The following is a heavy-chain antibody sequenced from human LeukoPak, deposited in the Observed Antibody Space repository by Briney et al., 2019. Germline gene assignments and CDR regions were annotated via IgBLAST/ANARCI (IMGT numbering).Heavy chain of an antibody. CDR2: IYYSGST. V-gene: IGHV4-59*05. Sequence: SETLSLTCTVSGGSISSYYWSWIRQPPGKGLEWIGSIYYSGSTYYNPSLKSRVTISVDTSKNQFSLKLSSVTAADTAVYYCARVHLAGIAAAMGWWFDPWGQGTLVTVSS. CDR1: GGSISSYY. D-gene: IGHD6-13*01. J-gene: IGHJ5*02. CDR3: ARVHLAGIAAAMGWWFDP.